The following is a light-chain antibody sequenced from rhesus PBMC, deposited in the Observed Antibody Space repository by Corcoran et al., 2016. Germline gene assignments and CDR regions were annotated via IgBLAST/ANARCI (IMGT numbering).Light chain of an antibody. J-gene: IGKJ4*01. CDR1: ENVNKY. V-gene: IGKV1-74*01. Sequence: DIQMTQSPSSLSASVGDRVTITCRASENVNKYLHWYQQKPGQAPNLLIYAASTLQSGVPSRFSGSGSGTDYTFTISSLQPEDVATYYCQHSYGTPLTFGGGTTVEI. CDR3: QHSYGTPLT. CDR2: AAS.